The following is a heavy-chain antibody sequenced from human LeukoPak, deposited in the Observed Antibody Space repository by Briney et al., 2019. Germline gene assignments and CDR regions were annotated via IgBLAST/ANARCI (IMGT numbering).Heavy chain of an antibody. CDR2: ITGSGGST. CDR1: GFTFSNYG. J-gene: IGHJ1*01. CDR3: ARARSIVGVSPFQH. V-gene: IGHV3-23*01. Sequence: GGALRLSCAASGFTFSNYGLSWVRQAPGKGLEWVSGITGSGGSTYYADSVKGRFTISRDNSKNTLYLQMNSLRPEDTAVYYCARARSIVGVSPFQHWGQGTLVTVSS. D-gene: IGHD1-26*01.